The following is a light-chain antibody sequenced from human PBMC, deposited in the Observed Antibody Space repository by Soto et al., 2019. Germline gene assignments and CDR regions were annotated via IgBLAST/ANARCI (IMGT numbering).Light chain of an antibody. CDR3: QSYDSSLSSYV. Sequence: QSVLTQPPSVSGAPGQRVTISCTGSSSNIGAGYAVHWYQQLPGTAPKLLIYGNSTRPSGVPDRFSGSKSGTSASLAITGLQAEDEADYYCQSYDSSLSSYVFGTGTKLTVL. CDR1: SSNIGAGYA. CDR2: GNS. V-gene: IGLV1-40*01. J-gene: IGLJ1*01.